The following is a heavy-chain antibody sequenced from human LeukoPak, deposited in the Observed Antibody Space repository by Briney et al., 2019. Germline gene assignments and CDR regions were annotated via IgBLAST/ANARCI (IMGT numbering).Heavy chain of an antibody. CDR2: ISGSGGST. CDR3: ARGVRGFFYDSGAY. V-gene: IGHV3-23*01. Sequence: GGSLRLSCAASGFTFSSYAMSWVRQAPGKGLEWVSAISGSGGSTYYADSVKGRFTISRDNSKNTLYLQMNSLRAEDTAVYYCARGVRGFFYDSGAYWGQGTLVTVSS. D-gene: IGHD2/OR15-2a*01. CDR1: GFTFSSYA. J-gene: IGHJ4*02.